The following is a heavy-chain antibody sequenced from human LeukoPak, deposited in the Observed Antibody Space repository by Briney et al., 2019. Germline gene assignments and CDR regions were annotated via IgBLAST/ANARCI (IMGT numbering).Heavy chain of an antibody. J-gene: IGHJ6*02. CDR3: AKGGIAAEDYGMDV. Sequence: SETLSLTCTVSGGSISSYYWSWIRQPAGKGLEWIGRIYANGRTNYNPSLKSRVTMSVDTSKNQFPLKVTSVTAADTAVYYCAKGGIAAEDYGMDVWGQGTTVIVSS. D-gene: IGHD6-13*01. CDR2: IYANGRT. CDR1: GGSISSYY. V-gene: IGHV4-4*07.